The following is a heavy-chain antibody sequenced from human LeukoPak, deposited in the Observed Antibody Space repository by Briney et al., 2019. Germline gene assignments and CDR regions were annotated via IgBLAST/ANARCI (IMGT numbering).Heavy chain of an antibody. D-gene: IGHD3-10*01. V-gene: IGHV3-20*04. CDR3: ARGGGSGSSLVVWYFDL. J-gene: IGHJ2*01. CDR2: INWNGGST. CDR1: GLTFDDYG. Sequence: GGSLRLSCAASGLTFDDYGMSWVRQVPGKGLEWVSGINWNGGSTGYADSVKGRFTISRDNAKNSLYRQMNSLRAEDTALYYCARGGGSGSSLVVWYFDLWGRGTLVTVSS.